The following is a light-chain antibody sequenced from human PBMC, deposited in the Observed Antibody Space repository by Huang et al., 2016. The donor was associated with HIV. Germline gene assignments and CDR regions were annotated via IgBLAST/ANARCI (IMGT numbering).Light chain of an antibody. CDR1: QTVSTH. CDR2: AAS. J-gene: IGKJ1*01. CDR3: QQSHTTPRT. Sequence: DIQMTQSPSSLSASVGDRVTITCRSSQTVSTHLNWDQQKPGKAPNLLIYAASSLQSGVPSRFSVSGSGTDFTLTITSLQPEDFATYYCQQSHTTPRTFGQGTKVEIK. V-gene: IGKV1-39*01.